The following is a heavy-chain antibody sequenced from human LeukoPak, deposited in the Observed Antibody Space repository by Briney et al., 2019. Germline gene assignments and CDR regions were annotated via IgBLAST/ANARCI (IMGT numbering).Heavy chain of an antibody. CDR3: ARRRTHRFCGYSYGYPYYFDY. D-gene: IGHD5-18*01. V-gene: IGHV4-34*01. CDR2: IKHSENT. J-gene: IGHJ4*02. Sequence: SETLSLTCAVYVESFSGYYWSGLRQPRGEGREWIGEIKHSENTNYNPSLKSRVTISVDTSKKQFSLKLSSVTAADTAVYYCARRRTHRFCGYSYGYPYYFDYWGQGTLVTVSS. CDR1: VESFSGYY.